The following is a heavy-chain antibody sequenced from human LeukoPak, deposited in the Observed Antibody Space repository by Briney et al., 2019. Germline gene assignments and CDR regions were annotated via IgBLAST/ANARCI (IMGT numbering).Heavy chain of an antibody. V-gene: IGHV3-30*03. J-gene: IGHJ4*02. Sequence: PGMSLRLSCAASGFTFSSYGMHWVRQAPGKGLEWVAVISYDGSNKYYVDSVKGRFTISRDNSKNTLYLQMNSLRAEDTAVYYCASGGSVAFDHWGQGTLVTVSS. D-gene: IGHD4-23*01. CDR2: ISYDGSNK. CDR3: ASGGSVAFDH. CDR1: GFTFSSYG.